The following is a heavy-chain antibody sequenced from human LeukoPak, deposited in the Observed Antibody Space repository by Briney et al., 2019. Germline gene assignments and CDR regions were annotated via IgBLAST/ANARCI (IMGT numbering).Heavy chain of an antibody. V-gene: IGHV3-7*01. D-gene: IGHD3-16*01. CDR3: ARSQWLRFDAFDI. CDR2: IKQDGSEK. J-gene: IGHJ3*02. CDR1: GFTFNNYW. Sequence: GGSLRLSCAASGFTFNNYWMSWVRQAPGKGLEWVANIKQDGSEKDYVDSVKGRFTISRDNAKKSLFLQMNSLRAEDTAVYYCARSQWLRFDAFDIWGQGTMVTVSS.